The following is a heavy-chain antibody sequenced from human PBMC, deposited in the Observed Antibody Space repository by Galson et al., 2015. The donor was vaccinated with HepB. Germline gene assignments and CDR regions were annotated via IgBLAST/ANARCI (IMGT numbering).Heavy chain of an antibody. D-gene: IGHD6-19*01. Sequence: CAISGDSVSTNSAAWNRIRQSPSRGLEWLGRTYYRSKWYNDYAVSVKSRITINPDTSKNQFSLHLNSVTPEDTAVYYCARGIALAGTYYYYGMDVWGQGTTVTVSS. CDR2: TYYRSKWYN. J-gene: IGHJ6*02. CDR3: ARGIALAGTYYYYGMDV. CDR1: GDSVSTNSAA. V-gene: IGHV6-1*01.